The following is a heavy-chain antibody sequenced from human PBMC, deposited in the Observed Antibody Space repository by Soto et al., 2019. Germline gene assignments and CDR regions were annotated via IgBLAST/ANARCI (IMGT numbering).Heavy chain of an antibody. CDR2: INHSGST. CDR1: GGSFSGYY. J-gene: IGHJ4*02. CDR3: ARGSGWFGIDY. Sequence: NPSETLSLTCAVYGGSFSGYYWSWIRQPPGKGLEWIGEINHSGSTNYNPSLKSRVTISVDTSKNQFSLKLSSVTAADTAVYYCARGSGWFGIDYWGQGTLVTVSS. D-gene: IGHD6-19*01. V-gene: IGHV4-34*01.